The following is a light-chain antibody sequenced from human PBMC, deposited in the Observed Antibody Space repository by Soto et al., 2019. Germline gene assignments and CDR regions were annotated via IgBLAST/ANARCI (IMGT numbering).Light chain of an antibody. CDR2: EVS. CDR3: SSYRSSSTYV. CDR1: SSDVGGYNY. V-gene: IGLV2-14*01. J-gene: IGLJ1*01. Sequence: QSALTQPASVSGSPGQSITISCTGTSSDVGGYNYVSWYQQHPGKGPKLMIYEVSNRPSGVSNRFSGSRSGNTASLTISGLQAEDEADYYCSSYRSSSTYVFGTGTKVTVL.